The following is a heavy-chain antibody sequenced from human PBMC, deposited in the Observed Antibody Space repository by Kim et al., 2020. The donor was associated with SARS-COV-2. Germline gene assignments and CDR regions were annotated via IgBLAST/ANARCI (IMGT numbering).Heavy chain of an antibody. D-gene: IGHD6-13*01. V-gene: IGHV4-31*03. CDR1: GGSISSGGYY. CDR3: ARGAEISSSWYGGLYYYGMDV. J-gene: IGHJ6*02. CDR2: IYYSGST. Sequence: SETLSLTCTVSGGSISSGGYYWSWIRQHPGKGLEWIGYIYYSGSTYYNPSLKSRVTISVDTSKNQFSLKLSSVTAADTAVYYWARGAEISSSWYGGLYYYGMDVWGHGTTLTVSS.